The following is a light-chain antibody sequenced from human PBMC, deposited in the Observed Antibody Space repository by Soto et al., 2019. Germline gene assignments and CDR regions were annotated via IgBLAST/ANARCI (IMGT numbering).Light chain of an antibody. CDR2: DAS. CDR1: QSIHRW. J-gene: IGKJ2*01. CDR3: QQYNTYPLT. Sequence: DIQMTQSPSTLSASVGDRVTITCRASQSIHRWLAWYQQKAGKAPKVLIYDASSLDSGVPSRFSGSGSGTEFSLTITRLQPAVFVAYYCQQYNTYPLTFVQLTKLEI. V-gene: IGKV1-5*01.